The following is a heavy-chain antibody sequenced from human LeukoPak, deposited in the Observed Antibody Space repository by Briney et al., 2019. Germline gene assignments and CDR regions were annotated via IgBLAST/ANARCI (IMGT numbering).Heavy chain of an antibody. CDR3: AKHRFESGGYHSTD. CDR2: ISGGSGST. CDR1: GFTFSSYA. D-gene: IGHD3-22*01. V-gene: IGHV3-23*01. J-gene: IGHJ4*02. Sequence: HPGGSLRLSCAASGFTFSSYAMSWVRQAPGKGLAWVSTISGGSGSTYCADSVKGRFTISRDNSKNTLYLQMNSLRDEDTAVYYCAKHRFESGGYHSTDWGQGTLVTVSS.